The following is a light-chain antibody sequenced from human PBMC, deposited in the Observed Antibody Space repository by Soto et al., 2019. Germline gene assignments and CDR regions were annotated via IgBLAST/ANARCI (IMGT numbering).Light chain of an antibody. V-gene: IGLV2-14*03. Sequence: QSALTQPPSVSGSPGQSITISCTGTSSDITYYNYVSWYQQHPGKAPKLMIYDVSNRPSGVSNRFSGSKSGNTASLTISGLQAEDEAYYYCSSFTTGTAFVLFGGGTKLTVL. J-gene: IGLJ2*01. CDR1: SSDITYYNY. CDR3: SSFTTGTAFVL. CDR2: DVS.